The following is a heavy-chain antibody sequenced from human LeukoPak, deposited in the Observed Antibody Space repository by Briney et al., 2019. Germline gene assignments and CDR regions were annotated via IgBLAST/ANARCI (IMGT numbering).Heavy chain of an antibody. J-gene: IGHJ4*02. CDR3: ARGVSSGWVAYFDY. CDR1: GGSISSGGYS. CDR2: IYHSGST. V-gene: IGHV4-30-2*01. D-gene: IGHD6-19*01. Sequence: SQTLSLTCAVSGGSISSGGYSWSWIRQPPGKGLEWIGYIYHSGSTYYNPSLKSRVTISVDRSKNQFSLKLSSVTAADTAVYYCARGVSSGWVAYFDYWGQGTLVTVSS.